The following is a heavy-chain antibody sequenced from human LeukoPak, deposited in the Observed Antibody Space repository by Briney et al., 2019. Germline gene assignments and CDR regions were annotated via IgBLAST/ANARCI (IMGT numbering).Heavy chain of an antibody. D-gene: IGHD6-19*01. Sequence: SETLSLTCTVSGGSISSYYWSWIRQPPGKGLEWIGYIYYSGSTNYNPSLKSRVTISVDTSKNQFSLKLSSVTAADTAVYYCAKDPYSSGWYDYWGQGTLVTVSS. V-gene: IGHV4-59*12. CDR1: GGSISSYY. CDR2: IYYSGST. CDR3: AKDPYSSGWYDY. J-gene: IGHJ4*02.